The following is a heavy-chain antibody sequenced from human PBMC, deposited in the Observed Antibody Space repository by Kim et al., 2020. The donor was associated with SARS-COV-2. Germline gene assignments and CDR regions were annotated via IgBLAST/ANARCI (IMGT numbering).Heavy chain of an antibody. D-gene: IGHD6-19*01. Sequence: SGKGRFTIYRDNAKNSLYLQMNSLRAEDTALYYCAKVSVAGADYYYGMDVWGQGTTVTVSS. J-gene: IGHJ6*02. CDR3: AKVSVAGADYYYGMDV. V-gene: IGHV3-9*01.